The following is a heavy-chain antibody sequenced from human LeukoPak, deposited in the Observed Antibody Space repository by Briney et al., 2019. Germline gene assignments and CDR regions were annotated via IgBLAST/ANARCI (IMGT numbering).Heavy chain of an antibody. Sequence: ASVKVSCKASGYTFTGCYMHWVRQAPGQGLEWMGWINPNSGGTNYAQKFQGRVTMTRDTSISTAYMELSRLRSDDTAVYYCARYSRLNYYYGMDVWGQGTTVTVSS. V-gene: IGHV1-2*02. J-gene: IGHJ6*02. D-gene: IGHD2-21*01. CDR1: GYTFTGCY. CDR2: INPNSGGT. CDR3: ARYSRLNYYYGMDV.